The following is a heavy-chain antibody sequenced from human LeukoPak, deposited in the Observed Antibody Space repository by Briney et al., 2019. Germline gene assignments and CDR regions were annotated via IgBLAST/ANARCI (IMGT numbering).Heavy chain of an antibody. J-gene: IGHJ4*02. Sequence: SETLSLTCTVSGYSISSGYYWGWIRQPPGKGLEWIGSIYHSGSTYYNPSLKSRVTISVDTSKNQFSLKLSSVTAADTAVYYCARGPLSTYGPGSYSLDYWGQGTLVTVSS. CDR3: ARGPLSTYGPGSYSLDY. V-gene: IGHV4-38-2*02. CDR1: GYSISSGYY. D-gene: IGHD3-10*01. CDR2: IYHSGST.